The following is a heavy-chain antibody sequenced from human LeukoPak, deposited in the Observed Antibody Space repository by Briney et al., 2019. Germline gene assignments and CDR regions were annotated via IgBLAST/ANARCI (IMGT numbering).Heavy chain of an antibody. J-gene: IGHJ6*03. CDR3: ARDKGLLWFGEFAGYMDV. Sequence: QSGGSLRLSCAASRFTFSSYEMNWVRQAPGKGLEWVSYISSSGSTTYYADSVKGRFTISRDNSKNTLYLQMNSLRAEDTAVYYCARDKGLLWFGEFAGYMDVWGKGTTVTISS. V-gene: IGHV3-48*03. CDR1: RFTFSSYE. D-gene: IGHD3-10*01. CDR2: ISSSGSTT.